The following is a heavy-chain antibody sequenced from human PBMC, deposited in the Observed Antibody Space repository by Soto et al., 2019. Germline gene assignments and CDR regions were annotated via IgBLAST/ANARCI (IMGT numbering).Heavy chain of an antibody. CDR3: ARGKGMEENYYYLVMDV. CDR1: GYSFSTYS. Sequence: QVQVVQSGAEVKKPGASVKVSCKASGYSFSTYSMHWVRQAPGQGLEWMGWINGANGNTRYSQKFKDRVSISRDTPASTGYMELSSLRSEDTAVYYCARGKGMEENYYYLVMDVWGPGTTVIVSS. V-gene: IGHV1-3*01. CDR2: INGANGNT. J-gene: IGHJ6*02. D-gene: IGHD1-1*01.